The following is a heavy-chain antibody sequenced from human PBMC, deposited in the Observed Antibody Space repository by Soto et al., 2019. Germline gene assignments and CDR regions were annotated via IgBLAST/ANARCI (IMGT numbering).Heavy chain of an antibody. J-gene: IGHJ4*02. CDR2: TFYSSKWYS. D-gene: IGHD6-13*01. Sequence: SQNLSLTCAISGHSVSSNSAAWNWIRQSPSRGLEWLGRTFYSSKWYSEYAVSVRSRITINPDTSKNQFSLPLKSVTPEATAVYFCARESELAAAGPPTYGSLGTLVSVSP. CDR1: GHSVSSNSAA. CDR3: ARESELAAAGPPTY. V-gene: IGHV6-1*01.